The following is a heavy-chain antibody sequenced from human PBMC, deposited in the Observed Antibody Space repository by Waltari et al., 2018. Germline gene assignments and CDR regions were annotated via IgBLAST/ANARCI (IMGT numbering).Heavy chain of an antibody. CDR2: INHSGST. CDR1: GGSFSGYY. CDR3: ARVPGSGSIGGCVAY. Sequence: QVQLQQWGAGLLKPSETLSLTCAVYGGSFSGYYWSWIRQPPGKGLEWIGEINHSGSTNYNPSLKCRVTISGDTSKNQFSLKLSSVTAADTAVYYCARVPGSGSIGGCVAYWGQGTLVTVSS. J-gene: IGHJ4*02. V-gene: IGHV4-34*01. D-gene: IGHD3-10*01.